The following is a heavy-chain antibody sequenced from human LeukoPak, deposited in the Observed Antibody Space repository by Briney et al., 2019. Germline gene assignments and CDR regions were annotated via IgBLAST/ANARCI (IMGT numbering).Heavy chain of an antibody. CDR2: IKPDGSDK. J-gene: IGHJ4*02. CDR3: ARDREVGATIHDY. Sequence: GGSLRLSCAASGFTFSNYYMSWVRQVPGKGLEWVANIKPDGSDKSYVDSVKGRFTTSRDNAENSLYLQLSSLRVDDTAVYFCARDREVGATIHDYWGQGTLVTVSS. CDR1: GFTFSNYY. D-gene: IGHD1-26*01. V-gene: IGHV3-7*01.